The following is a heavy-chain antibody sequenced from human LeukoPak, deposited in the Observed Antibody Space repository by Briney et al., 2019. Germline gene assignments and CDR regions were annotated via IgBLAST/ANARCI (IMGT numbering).Heavy chain of an antibody. J-gene: IGHJ4*02. D-gene: IGHD6-19*01. CDR2: ISYDGNNQ. Sequence: TGRSLRLSCAASGFTFSSYGMHWVRQAPGKGLEWVALISYDGNNQYYPDSVKGRFTISRDNSKNTLYLQMNSLRAEDTAVYYCAKEDVGDWYGIDYWGQGTLVTVSS. V-gene: IGHV3-30*18. CDR3: AKEDVGDWYGIDY. CDR1: GFTFSSYG.